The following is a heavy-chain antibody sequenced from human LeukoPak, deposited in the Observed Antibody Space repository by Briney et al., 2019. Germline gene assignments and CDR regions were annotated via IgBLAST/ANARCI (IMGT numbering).Heavy chain of an antibody. J-gene: IGHJ4*02. D-gene: IGHD4-23*01. Sequence: SETLSLTCAVYGGSFSGYYWSWIRQPPGKGLEWIGEINHSGSTNYNPSLKSRVTISVDTSKNQFSLKLSSVTAADTAVYYCARGLGLRWQYFDYWGQGTLVTVSS. V-gene: IGHV4-34*01. CDR1: GGSFSGYY. CDR2: INHSGST. CDR3: ARGLGLRWQYFDY.